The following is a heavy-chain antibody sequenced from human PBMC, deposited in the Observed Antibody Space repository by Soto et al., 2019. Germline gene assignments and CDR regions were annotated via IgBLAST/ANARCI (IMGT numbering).Heavy chain of an antibody. CDR3: ARGAYDILPMHYYYYGMDV. J-gene: IGHJ6*02. V-gene: IGHV4-31*03. CDR1: GGSISSGGYY. D-gene: IGHD3-9*01. Sequence: QVQLQESGPGLVKPSQTLSLTCTVSGGSISSGGYYWSRIRQHPGKGLEWIRYIYYSGSTYYYPSLKSRVTISVDTSKNQFYLKLSSVTAADTAVYYCARGAYDILPMHYYYYGMDVWGQGTTVTVSS. CDR2: IYYSGST.